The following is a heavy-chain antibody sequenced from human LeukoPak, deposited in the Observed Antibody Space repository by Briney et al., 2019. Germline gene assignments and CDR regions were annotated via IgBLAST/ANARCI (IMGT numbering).Heavy chain of an antibody. J-gene: IGHJ5*02. D-gene: IGHD3-10*01. Sequence: SETLSLTCTVSGGSISSYYWSWIRQPPGKGLEWIGYIYYSGSTNYNPSLKSRVTISVDTSKNQFSLKLSSVTAADTAVYYCARNRWFGDSLGVAPWGQGTLVTVSS. V-gene: IGHV4-59*08. CDR3: ARNRWFGDSLGVAP. CDR2: IYYSGST. CDR1: GGSISSYY.